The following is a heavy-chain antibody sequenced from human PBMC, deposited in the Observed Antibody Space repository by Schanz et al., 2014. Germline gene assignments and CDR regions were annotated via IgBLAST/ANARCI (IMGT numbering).Heavy chain of an antibody. Sequence: QVQLVESGGGLVQPGRSLRLSCAASGFTFSRSGMHWVRQAPGKGLEWVAIIWFDGSNKYYADSVTGRFTISRDNSKKTLYLQMSSLTAEDTAVYYCARDKDVISTHFYSPFYFYVMDVWGQGTTVTVSS. J-gene: IGHJ6*02. CDR3: ARDKDVISTHFYSPFYFYVMDV. CDR1: GFTFSRSG. V-gene: IGHV3-33*01. CDR2: IWFDGSNK. D-gene: IGHD3-3*02.